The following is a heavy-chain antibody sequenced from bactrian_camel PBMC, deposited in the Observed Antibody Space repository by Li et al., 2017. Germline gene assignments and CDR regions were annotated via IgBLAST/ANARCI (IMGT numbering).Heavy chain of an antibody. CDR3: TSRGEQYGEYRY. Sequence: HVQLVESGGGSVQAGGSLRLSCTASGFRFDDSDMAWYRQAPGHECELVSTLNADGSTQYTDSVRGRFAISQDNGKNTVYLEMNNLKPEDTALYVCTSRGEQYGEYRYWGQGTQVTV. V-gene: IGHV3S63*01. D-gene: IGHD1*01. CDR2: LNADGST. CDR1: GFRFDDSD. J-gene: IGHJ4*01.